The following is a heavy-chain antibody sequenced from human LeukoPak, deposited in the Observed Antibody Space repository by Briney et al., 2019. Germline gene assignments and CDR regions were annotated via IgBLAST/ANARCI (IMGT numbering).Heavy chain of an antibody. CDR3: AKGCSSTSCYFIFDY. CDR2: ISGSGGST. Sequence: PGGSLRLSCAASGFTFSSYAMSWVRQAPGKGLERVSAISGSGGSTYYADSVKGRFTISRDNSKNTLYLQMNSLRAEDTAVYYCAKGCSSTSCYFIFDYWGQGTLVTVSS. D-gene: IGHD2-2*01. J-gene: IGHJ4*02. CDR1: GFTFSSYA. V-gene: IGHV3-23*01.